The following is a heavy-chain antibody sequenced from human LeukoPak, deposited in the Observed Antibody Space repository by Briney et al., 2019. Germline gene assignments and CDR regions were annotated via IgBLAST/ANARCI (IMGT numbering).Heavy chain of an antibody. CDR2: IVPIFGTA. CDR3: AVLPDTANIGHDEYFQH. CDR1: GGTFSRYA. J-gene: IGHJ1*01. V-gene: IGHV1-69*05. Sequence: SCKASGGTFSRYAMSWVRQAPGQGLEWMGRIVPIFGTANYAHKFQGRLTINTDEPTSTADKELSSLKSEYTAVYYHAVLPDTANIGHDEYFQHWGQGTLVTVS. D-gene: IGHD5-18*01.